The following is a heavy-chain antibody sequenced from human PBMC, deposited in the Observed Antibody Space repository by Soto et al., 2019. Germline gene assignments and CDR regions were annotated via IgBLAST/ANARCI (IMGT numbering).Heavy chain of an antibody. CDR1: GFTFSSYG. V-gene: IGHV3-33*01. J-gene: IGHJ6*02. CDR2: IWYDGSNK. Sequence: GGSLRLSCAASGFTFSSYGMHWVRQAPGKGLEWVAVIWYDGSNKYYADSVKGRFTISRDNSKNTLYLQMNSLRAEDTAVYYCASNGKYDFWSGYYTHYYGMDVWGQGTTVTVSS. D-gene: IGHD3-3*01. CDR3: ASNGKYDFWSGYYTHYYGMDV.